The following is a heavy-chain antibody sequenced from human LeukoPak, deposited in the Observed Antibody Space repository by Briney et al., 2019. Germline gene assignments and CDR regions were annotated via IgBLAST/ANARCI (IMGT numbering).Heavy chain of an antibody. Sequence: SETLSLTCTVSGYSIRRGYYWGWIRQPPGKGLEWIGSIYHSGSTYYNPSLKSRVTISVDTSNNQFSLKLSSVTAADTAVYYCARESPITYYYDTSGYGVDIWGQGAMVTVSS. CDR2: IYHSGST. CDR1: GYSIRRGYY. CDR3: ARESPITYYYDTSGYGVDI. V-gene: IGHV4-38-2*02. J-gene: IGHJ3*02. D-gene: IGHD3-22*01.